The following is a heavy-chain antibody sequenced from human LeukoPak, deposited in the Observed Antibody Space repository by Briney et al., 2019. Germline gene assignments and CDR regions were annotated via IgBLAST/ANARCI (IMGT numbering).Heavy chain of an antibody. Sequence: GGSLRLSCGASGFTFTTYAMTWVRQAPGKGLEWVSSITGSGGSTYYADSVKGRFTISRDNSKNTLYLQMNSLRAEDTAVYYCANTGYSDYWGQGTLVTVSS. D-gene: IGHD2-21*01. V-gene: IGHV3-23*01. J-gene: IGHJ4*02. CDR3: ANTGYSDY. CDR1: GFTFTTYA. CDR2: ITGSGGST.